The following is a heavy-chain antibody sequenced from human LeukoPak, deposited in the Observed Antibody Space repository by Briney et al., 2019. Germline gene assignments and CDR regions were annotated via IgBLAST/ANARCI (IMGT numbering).Heavy chain of an antibody. D-gene: IGHD2-21*01. J-gene: IGHJ4*02. CDR2: ISSSSTTI. Sequence: GGSLRLSCAASGFTFSDYSMNWVRQAPGKGLEWVSYISSSSTTIFYADSVKGRFTISRDNAKNSLFLQMNGLRDEDTALYYCARERVIAAAGDGFDSWGQGTLVAVSS. CDR3: ARERVIAAAGDGFDS. V-gene: IGHV3-48*02. CDR1: GFTFSDYS.